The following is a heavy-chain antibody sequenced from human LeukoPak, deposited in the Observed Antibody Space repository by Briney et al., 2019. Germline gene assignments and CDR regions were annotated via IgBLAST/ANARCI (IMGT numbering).Heavy chain of an antibody. CDR1: GDSISRFY. V-gene: IGHV4-4*07. Sequence: NTSETLSLTCTLSGDSISRFYWSWIRQPAGKGLEWIGRIYTSGRTNYNPSLKSRVSMSIDVPKNQFSPRLSSVTAADTAVYYCARERGTIVGASGPTWFGPWGQGTLVIVSS. CDR2: IYTSGRT. J-gene: IGHJ5*02. D-gene: IGHD2-21*01. CDR3: ARERGTIVGASGPTWFGP.